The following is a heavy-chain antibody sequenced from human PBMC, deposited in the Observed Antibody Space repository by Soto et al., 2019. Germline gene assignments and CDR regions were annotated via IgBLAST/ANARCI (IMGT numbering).Heavy chain of an antibody. Sequence: QVQLQESGPGLVKPSETLSLTCTVSGGSISSYYWSWIRQPPGKGLEWIGYIYYSGSTNYNPSLKSRVTISVDTSKNQFSLTLSSVTAADTAVYYCATRLYCSSTSCYGLDPWGQGTLVTVSS. CDR2: IYYSGST. J-gene: IGHJ5*02. CDR1: GGSISSYY. V-gene: IGHV4-59*08. D-gene: IGHD2-2*01. CDR3: ATRLYCSSTSCYGLDP.